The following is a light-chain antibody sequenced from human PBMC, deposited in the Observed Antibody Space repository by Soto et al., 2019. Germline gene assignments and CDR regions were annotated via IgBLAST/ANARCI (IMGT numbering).Light chain of an antibody. CDR1: QSVSSSY. CDR3: QQDLRPPLT. J-gene: IGKJ3*01. Sequence: EIVLTQSPGTLSLSPGERATLSCRASQSVSSSYLAWYQQKPGQAPRLLIYGASSRATGIPDRFSGSGSGTEFTLTISSLQSEDFATYYCQQDLRPPLTFGPGTKVDIK. V-gene: IGKV3-20*01. CDR2: GAS.